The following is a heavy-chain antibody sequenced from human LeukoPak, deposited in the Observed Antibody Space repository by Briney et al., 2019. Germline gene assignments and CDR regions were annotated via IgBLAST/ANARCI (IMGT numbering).Heavy chain of an antibody. CDR3: AREGYCSGGSCYGNFDY. Sequence: ASVTVSCKASGYTFSRYTMNWVRQAPGQGLEWMGWINTNTGNPTYAQGFTGRFVFSLDTSVSTAYLQISSLKADDTAMNYCAREGYCSGGSCYGNFDYWGQGTLVTVSS. J-gene: IGHJ4*02. V-gene: IGHV7-4-1*02. D-gene: IGHD2-15*01. CDR2: INTNTGNP. CDR1: GYTFSRYT.